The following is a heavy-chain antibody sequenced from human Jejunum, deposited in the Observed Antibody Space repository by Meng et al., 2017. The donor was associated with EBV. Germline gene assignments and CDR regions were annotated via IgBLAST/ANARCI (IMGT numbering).Heavy chain of an antibody. CDR2: ISAGSGDT. CDR3: ARGSSWNRGDY. D-gene: IGHD6-13*01. V-gene: IGHV1-3*01. Sequence: QVHLFQSGAEVKKPGASVKVSCKASGYTLTNYALHWVRQAPGQGLEWMGYISAGSGDTKNSQKFQGRVTFTRDTSASTVYMELSSLRSEDTAMYYCARGSSWNRGDYWGQGTLVTVSS. J-gene: IGHJ4*02. CDR1: GYTLTNYA.